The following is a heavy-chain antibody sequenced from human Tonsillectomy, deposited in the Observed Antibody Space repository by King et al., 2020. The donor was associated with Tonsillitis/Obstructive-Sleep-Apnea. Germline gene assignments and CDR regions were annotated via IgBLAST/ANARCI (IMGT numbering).Heavy chain of an antibody. CDR1: GYTFISYG. D-gene: IGHD6-13*01. CDR3: ARDGGYSSSWYEVY. J-gene: IGHJ4*02. CDR2: ISAYSGNT. Sequence: QLVQSGAEVKKPGASVKVSCKASGYTFISYGISWVRQAPGQGLEWMGWISAYSGNTNYAQKHQGRVTMTTETSTSTAYMELRSLRSYDTAVYYCARDGGYSSSWYEVYWGQGTLVTVSS. V-gene: IGHV1-18*01.